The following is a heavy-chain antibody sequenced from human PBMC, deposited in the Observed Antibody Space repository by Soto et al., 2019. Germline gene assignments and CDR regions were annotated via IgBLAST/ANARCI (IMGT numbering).Heavy chain of an antibody. CDR2: IYHSGST. CDR3: GRDQGSHPGD. D-gene: IGHD6-13*01. Sequence: QVQLQESGPGLVRPSGTLSLTCAVSGGSISSNNWWSWVRQPPGKGLEWIGEIYHSGSTNYNPSLKSRVTMSVVPSKNLFSLTLNSVTAADTAFYYCGRDQGSHPGDWGQGTLVSVSS. CDR1: GGSISSNNW. V-gene: IGHV4-4*02. J-gene: IGHJ4*02.